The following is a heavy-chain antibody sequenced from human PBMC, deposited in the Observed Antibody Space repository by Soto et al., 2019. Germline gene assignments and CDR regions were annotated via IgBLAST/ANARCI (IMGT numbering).Heavy chain of an antibody. CDR3: ARALGVRGVIIAFDI. V-gene: IGHV3-13*01. J-gene: IGHJ3*02. Sequence: GGSMRLSCGACGFTFSSYDMHWVRQATGKGLEWVSAIGTAGDTYYPGSVKGRFTISRENAKNSLYLQMNSLRAGDTAVYYCARALGVRGVIIAFDIWGQGTMVTVSS. CDR2: IGTAGDT. CDR1: GFTFSSYD. D-gene: IGHD3-10*01.